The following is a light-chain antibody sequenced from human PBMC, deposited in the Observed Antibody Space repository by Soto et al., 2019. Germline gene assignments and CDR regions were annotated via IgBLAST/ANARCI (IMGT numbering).Light chain of an antibody. J-gene: IGLJ1*01. CDR3: GSWDSSLSAYV. CDR1: SSNIGGNS. V-gene: IGLV1-51*01. Sequence: QAVVTQPPSVSAAPGLRVTISCSGSSSNIGGNSVSWYQQLPGTAPKLLIYDDDKRPSGIPDRFSGSKSGTSATLGITGFQTGDEADYYCGSWDSSLSAYVFGTGTNLTVL. CDR2: DDD.